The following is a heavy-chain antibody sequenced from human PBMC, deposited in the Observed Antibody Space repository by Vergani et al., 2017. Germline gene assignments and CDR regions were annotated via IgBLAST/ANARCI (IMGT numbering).Heavy chain of an antibody. Sequence: QVQLVQSGAEVKKPGSSVKVSCKASGGTFSSYAIRWVRQAPGQGLEWMGRIIPIFGTANYAQKFQGRVTITADESTSTAYMELSSLRSEDTAVYYCAIDPERAAAGTVLFDYWGQGTLVTVSS. CDR2: IIPIFGTA. CDR1: GGTFSSYA. D-gene: IGHD6-13*01. J-gene: IGHJ4*02. CDR3: AIDPERAAAGTVLFDY. V-gene: IGHV1-69*13.